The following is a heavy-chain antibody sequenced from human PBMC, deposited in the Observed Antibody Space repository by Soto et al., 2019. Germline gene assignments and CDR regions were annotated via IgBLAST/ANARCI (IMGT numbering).Heavy chain of an antibody. CDR2: ISPYNGNT. J-gene: IGHJ5*02. V-gene: IGHV1-18*01. CDR1: GYTFTDYG. CDR3: ARVVSSDYYGRRWFAP. D-gene: IGHD3-22*01. Sequence: ASVKVSCKTSGYTFTDYGISWVRQAPGQGLEWMGWISPYNGNTNYAQKLQGRVTMTTDTSASTAYVELRSLRSDDTAVYYCARVVSSDYYGRRWFAPWGQGTLVTVSS.